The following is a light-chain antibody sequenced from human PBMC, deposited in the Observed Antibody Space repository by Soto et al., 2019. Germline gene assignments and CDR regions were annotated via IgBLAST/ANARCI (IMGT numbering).Light chain of an antibody. CDR2: DVN. CDR1: SSDVGGYNVGAYNY. V-gene: IGLV2-14*01. CDR3: SSYTSSRFL. J-gene: IGLJ2*01. Sequence: QSALTQPASVSGSPGQSITISCTGTSSDVGGYNVGAYNYVSWYQQHPGKAPKLMIYDVNNRPSGISNRFSASKSGNTASLTISGLQAEDEADYYCSSYTSSRFLFGGGTKLTVL.